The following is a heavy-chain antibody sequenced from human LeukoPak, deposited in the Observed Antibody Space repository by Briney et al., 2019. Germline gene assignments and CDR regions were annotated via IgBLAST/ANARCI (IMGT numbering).Heavy chain of an antibody. CDR3: ARPRRWLQSGNYYFDY. CDR1: GYSFTSYW. Sequence: GESLKISRKGSGYSFTSYWIGWVRQMPGKGLEWMGIIYPGDSDTRYSPSFQGQVTISADKSISTAYLQWGSLKASDTAMYYCARPRRWLQSGNYYFDYWGQGTLVTVSS. D-gene: IGHD5-24*01. CDR2: IYPGDSDT. V-gene: IGHV5-51*01. J-gene: IGHJ4*02.